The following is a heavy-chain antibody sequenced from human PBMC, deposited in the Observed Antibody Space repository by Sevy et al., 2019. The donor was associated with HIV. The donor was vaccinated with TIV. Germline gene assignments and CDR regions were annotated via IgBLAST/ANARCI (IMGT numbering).Heavy chain of an antibody. CDR2: IYYSWST. D-gene: IGHD3-22*01. V-gene: IGHV4-39*01. Sequence: SETLSLTCTVSGDSISSSNFYWGWIRQPPGKGLEWIGSIYYSWSTYYNPSLKSRVTLSVDTSKDQFALKLRSVTAADTAVYYCARLFDDSSGPPSDYWGQGTLVTVSS. CDR3: ARLFDDSSGPPSDY. J-gene: IGHJ4*02. CDR1: GDSISSSNFY.